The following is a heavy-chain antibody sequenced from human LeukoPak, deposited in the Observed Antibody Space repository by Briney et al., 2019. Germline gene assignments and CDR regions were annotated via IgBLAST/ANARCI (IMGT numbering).Heavy chain of an antibody. D-gene: IGHD3-10*01. CDR1: GGSFSGYY. CDR3: AEHLSLNYASGTGWT. CDR2: INHSGSS. V-gene: IGHV4-34*01. J-gene: IGHJ5*02. Sequence: SETLSLTCAVYGGSFSGYYWSWIRQPPGKGLEWIGEINHSGSSNYNPSLKSRVTISVDKSKNQFSLKVTSVTAADTAIYYCAEHLSLNYASGTGWTWGQGTLVAVSS.